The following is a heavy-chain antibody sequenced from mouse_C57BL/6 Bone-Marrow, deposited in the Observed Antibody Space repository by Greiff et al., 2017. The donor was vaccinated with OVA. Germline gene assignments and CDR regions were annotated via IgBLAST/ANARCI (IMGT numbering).Heavy chain of an antibody. CDR2: ISYSGST. CDR1: GYSITSDY. V-gene: IGHV3-8*01. Sequence: DVKLVESGPGLAKPSQPLSLTCSVTGYSITSDYWNWIRKFPGNKLEYMGYISYSGSTYYNPSLKSRISITRDTSKNQYYLQLNSVTTEDTATYYCARCPTVVAHWYFDVWGTGTTVTVSS. CDR3: ARCPTVVAHWYFDV. J-gene: IGHJ1*03. D-gene: IGHD1-1*01.